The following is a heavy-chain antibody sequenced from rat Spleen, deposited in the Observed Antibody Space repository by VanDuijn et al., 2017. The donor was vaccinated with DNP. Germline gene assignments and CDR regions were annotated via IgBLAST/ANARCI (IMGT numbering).Heavy chain of an antibody. J-gene: IGHJ2*01. CDR3: ARQSAIYYYGYVPTYFDY. Sequence: EVQLVESGGDLVQPGRSLKLSCVASGFTFNNYWMTWIRQVPGKGLEWVASITSSGGSTYYPDSVKGRFTISRDNAKNTLYLQMNSLRSEDTATYYCARQSAIYYYGYVPTYFDYWGQGVMVTVSS. D-gene: IGHD1-12*01. V-gene: IGHV5-31*01. CDR2: ITSSGGST. CDR1: GFTFNNYW.